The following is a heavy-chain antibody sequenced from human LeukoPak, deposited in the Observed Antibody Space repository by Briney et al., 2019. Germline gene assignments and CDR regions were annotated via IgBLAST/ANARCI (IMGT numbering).Heavy chain of an antibody. Sequence: SETLSLTCAVYGGSFSGYYWSWIRQPPGKGLEWIGEINHSGSTNYNPSLKSRVTISVDTSKNQFSLKLSSVTAADTAVYYCARGKLRYLASLNGFAPGGREPLVTVSS. J-gene: IGHJ5*02. V-gene: IGHV4-34*01. CDR2: INHSGST. CDR1: GGSFSGYY. CDR3: ARGKLRYLASLNGFAP. D-gene: IGHD3-9*01.